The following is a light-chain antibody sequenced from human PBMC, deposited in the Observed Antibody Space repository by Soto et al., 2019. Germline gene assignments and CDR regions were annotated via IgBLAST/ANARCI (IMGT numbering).Light chain of an antibody. Sequence: QPVLTQPPSASGTPGQTVTISCSGSSSNSGSAYIYWYQHLPGTAPKLLIYRNNQRPSGVPDRFSASKSGTSASLAISGLRSEDEADYYCAAWDDSLVVFGGGTKLTVL. CDR2: RNN. CDR1: SSNSGSAY. J-gene: IGLJ2*01. V-gene: IGLV1-47*01. CDR3: AAWDDSLVV.